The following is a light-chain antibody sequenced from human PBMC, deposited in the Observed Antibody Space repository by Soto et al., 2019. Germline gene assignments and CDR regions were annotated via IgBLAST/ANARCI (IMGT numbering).Light chain of an antibody. Sequence: ALTQPASVSGSPGQSITISCTGTSSDVGSYNLVSWYQQPPGKAPKLMIYEGSKRPSGVSNRFSGSKSGNTASLTISGLQAEDEADYYCCSYAGSSPYVFGTGTKVNV. CDR2: EGS. CDR1: SSDVGSYNL. V-gene: IGLV2-23*01. CDR3: CSYAGSSPYV. J-gene: IGLJ1*01.